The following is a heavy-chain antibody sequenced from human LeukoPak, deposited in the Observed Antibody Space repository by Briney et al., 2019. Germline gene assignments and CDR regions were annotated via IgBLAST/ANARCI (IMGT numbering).Heavy chain of an antibody. CDR2: ISGGGQST. J-gene: IGHJ4*02. D-gene: IGHD5-24*01. Sequence: PTGESLRLSCAASGFTFSRSAMAWVRQAPGQGLEWVSGISGGGQSTYYADSVKGRFIVSRDNSLNTLYLQLSRLSAEDTALYYCAKDSGAVYNLGLGPFDSWGRGTLVTVSS. CDR3: AKDSGAVYNLGLGPFDS. V-gene: IGHV3-23*01. CDR1: GFTFSRSA.